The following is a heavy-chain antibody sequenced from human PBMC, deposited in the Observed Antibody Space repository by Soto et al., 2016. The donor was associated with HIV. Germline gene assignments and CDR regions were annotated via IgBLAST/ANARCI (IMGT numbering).Heavy chain of an antibody. CDR2: ISSSSSYT. Sequence: QVQLVESGGGLVKPGGSLRLSCAASGFTFSDYYMSWIRQAPGKGLEWVSYISSSSSYTNYADSVKGRFTISRDNAKNSLYLQMNSLRAEDTAVYYCARDSRDYYDSSGYYDYWGQGTLVTVSS. CDR1: GFTFSDYY. D-gene: IGHD3-22*01. J-gene: IGHJ4*02. V-gene: IGHV3-11*05. CDR3: ARDSRDYYDSSGYYDY.